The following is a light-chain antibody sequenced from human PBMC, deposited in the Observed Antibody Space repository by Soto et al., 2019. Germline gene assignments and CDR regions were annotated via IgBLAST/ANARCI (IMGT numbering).Light chain of an antibody. V-gene: IGKV1-39*01. CDR1: QSIISY. CDR3: QQSYSTPPST. CDR2: AAS. Sequence: DSQMTQSPSSLSASVGDRVTITCRASQSIISYLNWYQQKPGKAPKLLIYAASSLQSWVPSRFSGSGSGTDVTLTISSLQPEDFATYYCQQSYSTPPSTFGQGTKLVIK. J-gene: IGKJ2*02.